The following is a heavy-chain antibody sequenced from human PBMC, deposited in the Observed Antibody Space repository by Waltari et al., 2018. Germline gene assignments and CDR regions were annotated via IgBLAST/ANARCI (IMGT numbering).Heavy chain of an antibody. CDR1: AFTVSSNY. CDR3: ARCSGSYYPFDY. Sequence: EVQLVESGGGLIQPGGSLRLSCSASAFTVSSNYMSWVRQAPGKGLEWVSVIYSGGSTYYADSVKGRFTISRDNSKNTLYLQMNSLRAEDTAVYYCARCSGSYYPFDYWGQGTLVTVSS. J-gene: IGHJ4*02. CDR2: IYSGGST. V-gene: IGHV3-53*01. D-gene: IGHD3-10*02.